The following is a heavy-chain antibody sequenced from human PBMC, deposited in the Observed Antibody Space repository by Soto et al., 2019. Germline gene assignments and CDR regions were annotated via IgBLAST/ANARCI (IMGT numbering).Heavy chain of an antibody. D-gene: IGHD4-17*01. CDR3: KVTTPNFDY. Sequence: SEALCLTCTVSGGSIRSGGYYWSWIRQHPGKGLEWIGYIYYSGSTYYNPSLKSRVTISVDTSKNQFSLKLSSVTAADTAVYYCKVTTPNFDYWGQGTLVTVSS. CDR1: GGSIRSGGYY. J-gene: IGHJ4*02. CDR2: IYYSGST. V-gene: IGHV4-31*08.